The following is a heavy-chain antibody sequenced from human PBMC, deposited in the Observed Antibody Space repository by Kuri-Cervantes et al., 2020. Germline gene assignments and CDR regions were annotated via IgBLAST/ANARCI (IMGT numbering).Heavy chain of an antibody. CDR2: IYYTGST. J-gene: IGHJ6*03. V-gene: IGHV4-59*13. D-gene: IGHD6-19*01. Sequence: SETLSLTCNVSGVSINNDYWSWIRQPPGKGLEWIAYIYYTGSTNYNPSLKSRVTISIDTSKNQFSLEMNSVTAADTAVYYCARVVNSSGWYGGGNHYYYYMDVWGKGTTVTVSS. CDR3: ARVVNSSGWYGGGNHYYYYMDV. CDR1: GVSINNDY.